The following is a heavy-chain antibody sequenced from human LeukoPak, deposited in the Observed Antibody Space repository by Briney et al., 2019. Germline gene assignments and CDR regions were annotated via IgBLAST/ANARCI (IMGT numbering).Heavy chain of an antibody. J-gene: IGHJ4*02. CDR3: ARVELERRGYDY. CDR2: IIPILGIA. Sequence: GASVKVSCKASGGTFSSYAISWVRQAPGQGLEWMGRIIPILGIANYAQKFQGRVTITADKSTSTAYMELSSLRSEDTAVYYCARVELERRGYDYWGQGTQVTVSS. CDR1: GGTFSSYA. V-gene: IGHV1-69*04. D-gene: IGHD1-1*01.